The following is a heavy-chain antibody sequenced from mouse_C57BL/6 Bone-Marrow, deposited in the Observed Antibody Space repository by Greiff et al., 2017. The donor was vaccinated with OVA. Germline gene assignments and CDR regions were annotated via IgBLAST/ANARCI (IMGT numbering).Heavy chain of an antibody. CDR2: IWSGGST. Sequence: QVQLQQSGPGLVQPSQSLSITCTVSGFSLTSYGVHWVRQSPGKGLEWLGVIWSGGSTDYNAAFISRLSISKDNSKSQVFFKMNSLQADDTAIYYCARGDSVVARDLAYWGQGTLVTVSA. D-gene: IGHD1-1*01. CDR1: GFSLTSYG. J-gene: IGHJ3*01. CDR3: ARGDSVVARDLAY. V-gene: IGHV2-2*01.